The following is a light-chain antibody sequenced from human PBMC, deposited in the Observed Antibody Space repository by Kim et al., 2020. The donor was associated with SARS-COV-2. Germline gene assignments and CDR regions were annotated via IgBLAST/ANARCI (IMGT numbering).Light chain of an antibody. CDR1: SSNIGRNT. J-gene: IGLJ2*01. CDR3: ATWDDSLHGVI. CDR2: NNN. Sequence: GQRVTISCSGNSSNIGRNTVSWYQQFPGTAPKLLIYNNNQRPSGVPDRFSGSKSGTSASLAISGLQSEDEADYYCATWDDSLHGVIFGGGTQLTVL. V-gene: IGLV1-44*01.